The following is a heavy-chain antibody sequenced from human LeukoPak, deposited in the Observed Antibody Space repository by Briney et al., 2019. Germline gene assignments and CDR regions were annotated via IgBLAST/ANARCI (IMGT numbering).Heavy chain of an antibody. CDR1: GYTFTGYY. V-gene: IGHV1-2*04. CDR3: ARGQLRLGELSSTLYYFDY. CDR2: INPNSGGT. Sequence: GASVKVSCTASGYTFTGYYMHWVRQAPGHGLEWMGWINPNSGGTNYAQKFQGWVTMTRDTSISTAYMELSRLRSDDTAVYYCARGQLRLGELSSTLYYFDYWGQGTLVTVSS. J-gene: IGHJ4*02. D-gene: IGHD3-16*02.